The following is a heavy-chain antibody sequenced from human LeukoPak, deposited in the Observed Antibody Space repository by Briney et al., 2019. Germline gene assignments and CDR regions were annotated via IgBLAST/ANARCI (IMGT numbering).Heavy chain of an antibody. V-gene: IGHV3-23*01. J-gene: IGHJ3*01. CDR3: ARDMQLST. CDR1: AFTFSSSW. CDR2: ISYSGANS. Sequence: GGSLRLSCVASAFTFSSSWMSWVRQAPGEGLEWVSLISYSGANSYYTDSVRGRFTISRDNSKDTLFLQMNSLRAEDTAIYYCARDMQLSTWGLGTMVTVSS. D-gene: IGHD3-16*02.